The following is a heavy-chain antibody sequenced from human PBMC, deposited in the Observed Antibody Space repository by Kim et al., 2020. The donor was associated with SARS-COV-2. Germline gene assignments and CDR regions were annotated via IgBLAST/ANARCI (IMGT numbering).Heavy chain of an antibody. CDR3: ARDRQQLVFYYFDY. J-gene: IGHJ4*02. D-gene: IGHD6-13*01. V-gene: IGHV1-18*01. Sequence: AQKLQGRVTMTTDTSTSTAYMELRSLRSDDTAVYYCARDRQQLVFYYFDYWGQGTLVTVSS.